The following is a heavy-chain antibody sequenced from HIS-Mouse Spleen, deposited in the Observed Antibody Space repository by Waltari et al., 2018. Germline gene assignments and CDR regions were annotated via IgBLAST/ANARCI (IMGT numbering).Heavy chain of an antibody. CDR2: LYYSGST. CDR1: GGSISSSSYY. V-gene: IGHV4-39*07. J-gene: IGHJ2*01. D-gene: IGHD6-13*01. Sequence: QLQLQESGPGLVKPSETLSLTCTVSGGSISSSSYYWGWIRQHPGKGLEWMGSLYYSGSTYYNPSLKSGVTISVDTSKNQFSLKLSSVTAADTAVYYCAREIPYSSSWYDWYFDLWGRGTLVTVSS. CDR3: AREIPYSSSWYDWYFDL.